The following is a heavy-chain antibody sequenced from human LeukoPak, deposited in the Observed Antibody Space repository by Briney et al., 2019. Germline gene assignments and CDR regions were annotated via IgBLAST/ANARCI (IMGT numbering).Heavy chain of an antibody. CDR2: IKQDGSEK. D-gene: IGHD4-11*01. Sequence: GGSLRLSCAASGFTFSSYWMSWVRQAPGKGLEWVANIKQDGSEKYYVDSVKGRFTISRDNAKNSLYLQMNSLRAEDTAVYYCARAAPIYSNYYYYGMDVWGQGTTVTVSS. V-gene: IGHV3-7*01. CDR1: GFTFSSYW. J-gene: IGHJ6*02. CDR3: ARAAPIYSNYYYYGMDV.